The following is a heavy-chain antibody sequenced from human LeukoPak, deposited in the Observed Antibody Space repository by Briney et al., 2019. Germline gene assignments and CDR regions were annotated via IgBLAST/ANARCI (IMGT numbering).Heavy chain of an antibody. V-gene: IGHV3-53*01. CDR1: GFTVSSNY. D-gene: IGHD3-16*02. J-gene: IGHJ4*02. Sequence: GGSLRLSCAASGFTVSSNYMSWVRQAPGKGLEWVSVIYSGGSTYYADSVKGRFTISRDNSKNTLYLQMNSLRAEDTAVYYCAKTGGDYVWGSYRSDYYFDYWGQGTLVTVSS. CDR2: IYSGGST. CDR3: AKTGGDYVWGSYRSDYYFDY.